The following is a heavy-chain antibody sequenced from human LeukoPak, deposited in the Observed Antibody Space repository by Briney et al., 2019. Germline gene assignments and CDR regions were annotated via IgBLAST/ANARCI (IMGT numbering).Heavy chain of an antibody. J-gene: IGHJ4*02. V-gene: IGHV4-39*01. CDR1: GGSISSNYY. CDR2: FFYSGGT. CDR3: ARSCSGSSCYSKGSFDY. D-gene: IGHD2-15*01. Sequence: PSETLSLTCTVSGGSISSNYYWGWIRQPPGKGLEWIVSFFYSGGTYYNPSLKSRVTISVDTSKNQFSLRLSSVTAADTAEYYCARSCSGSSCYSKGSFDYWGQGTLVTVSS.